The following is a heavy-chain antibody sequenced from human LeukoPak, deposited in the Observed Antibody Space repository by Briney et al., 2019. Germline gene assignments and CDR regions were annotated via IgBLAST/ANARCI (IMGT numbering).Heavy chain of an antibody. CDR1: GYTFTSYG. V-gene: IGHV1-18*04. J-gene: IGHJ4*02. CDR3: ARARTYCGGDCSYFDI. Sequence: ASVKVSCKASGYTFTSYGISWVRQAPGQGLEWMGWISAYNGNTNYAQKLQGRVTMTTDTSTSTAYMELRSLRSDDTAVYYCARARTYCGGDCSYFDIWGQGTLVTVSS. CDR2: ISAYNGNT. D-gene: IGHD2-21*02.